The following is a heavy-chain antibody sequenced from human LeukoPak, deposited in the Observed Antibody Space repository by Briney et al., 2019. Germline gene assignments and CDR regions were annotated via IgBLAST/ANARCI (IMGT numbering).Heavy chain of an antibody. V-gene: IGHV3-11*01. D-gene: IGHD4-17*01. CDR2: ISSSGSTI. CDR1: GFTFSDYY. J-gene: IGHJ3*02. CDR3: ARVYRYGDHGKAFDI. Sequence: GGSLRLSCAASGFTFSDYYMSWIRQAPGKGLEWVSHISSSGSTIYYADSVKGRFTISRDNAKNSPYLQMNSLRAEDTAVYYCARVYRYGDHGKAFDIWGQGTMVTVSS.